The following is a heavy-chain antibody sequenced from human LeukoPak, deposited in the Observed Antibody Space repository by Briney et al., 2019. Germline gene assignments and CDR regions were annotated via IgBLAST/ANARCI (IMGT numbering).Heavy chain of an antibody. J-gene: IGHJ4*02. CDR1: GFTFSSYG. V-gene: IGHV3-30*02. D-gene: IGHD6-13*01. CDR3: ARDSSSWHDFDY. CDR2: IRYDGSNK. Sequence: GGSLRLSCAASGFTFSSYGMHWVRQAPGKGLEWVAFIRYDGSNKYYADSVKGRFTISRDNAKNSLYLQMNSLRAEDTAVYYCARDSSSWHDFDYWGQGTLVTVSS.